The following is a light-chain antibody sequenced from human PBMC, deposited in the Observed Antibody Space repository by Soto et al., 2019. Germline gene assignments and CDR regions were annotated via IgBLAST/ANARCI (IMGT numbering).Light chain of an antibody. J-gene: IGLJ2*01. Sequence: QSVLTQPPSTSGTPGQRVTISCSGSGSNIGSYTVNWYQQVPGTAPKLLIYSNNQRPSGVPDRFSASKSGTSVSLAITGLXSDDEADYYCAAWDDSLNGVVFGGGTKLTVL. CDR1: GSNIGSYT. CDR3: AAWDDSLNGVV. V-gene: IGLV1-44*01. CDR2: SNN.